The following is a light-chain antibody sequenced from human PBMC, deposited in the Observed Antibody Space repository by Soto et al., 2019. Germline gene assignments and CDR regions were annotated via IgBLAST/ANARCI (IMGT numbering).Light chain of an antibody. CDR2: GAS. V-gene: IGKV3-20*01. CDR1: QSVSSSY. Sequence: EIVLTHSPCTLSLSPGERATLSCRASQSVSSSYLAWYQQKPGQAPRLLIYGASSRTTGIPDRFSGSGSGTDFTLTISRLEPEDFAVYYCQQYGSSGTFGQGTKVDNK. J-gene: IGKJ1*01. CDR3: QQYGSSGT.